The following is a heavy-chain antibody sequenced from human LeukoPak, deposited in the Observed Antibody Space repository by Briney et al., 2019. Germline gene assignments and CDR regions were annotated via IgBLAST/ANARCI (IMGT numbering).Heavy chain of an antibody. J-gene: IGHJ2*01. CDR2: IYYSGST. V-gene: IGHV4-39*01. Sequence: SETLSPTCTVSGGSISSSSYYWGWIRQPPGKGLEWIGSIYYSGSTYYNPSLKSRVTISVDTSKNQFSLKLSSVTAADTAVYYCATRGRWLQYLPEEGYFDLWGRGTLVTVSS. D-gene: IGHD5-24*01. CDR1: GGSISSSSYY. CDR3: ATRGRWLQYLPEEGYFDL.